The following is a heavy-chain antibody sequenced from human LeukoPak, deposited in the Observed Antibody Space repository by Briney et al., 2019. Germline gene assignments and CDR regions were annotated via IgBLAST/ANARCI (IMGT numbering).Heavy chain of an antibody. Sequence: PSQTLSLTCTVSGGSISSGGYYWSWIRQPAGKGLEWIGRIYTSGSTNYNPSLKSRVTMSVDTSKNQFSLKLSSVTAADTAVYYCARTRFMGYQLLGALGYYYGMDVWGQGTTVTVSS. J-gene: IGHJ6*02. D-gene: IGHD2-2*01. CDR2: IYTSGST. CDR3: ARTRFMGYQLLGALGYYYGMDV. CDR1: GGSISSGGYY. V-gene: IGHV4-61*02.